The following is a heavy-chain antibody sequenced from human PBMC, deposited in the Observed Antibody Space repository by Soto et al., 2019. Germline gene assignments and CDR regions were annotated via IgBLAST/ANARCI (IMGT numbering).Heavy chain of an antibody. CDR2: IHFSGSA. Sequence: QVQLQESGPGLVKPPQTLSLTCTVSNGSFSGGGYYWSWIRQHPGKGLEWIGYIHFSGSAYYNPSLKSRVTISLDTSKKQFSLRLTSVTAADTAVYYCARVSYPHFDYWGQGTLVTVSS. V-gene: IGHV4-31*03. CDR1: NGSFSGGGYY. J-gene: IGHJ4*02. D-gene: IGHD2-21*01. CDR3: ARVSYPHFDY.